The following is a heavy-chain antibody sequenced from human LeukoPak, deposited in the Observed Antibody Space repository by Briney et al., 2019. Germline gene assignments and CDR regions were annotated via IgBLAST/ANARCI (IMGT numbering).Heavy chain of an antibody. CDR2: IYWDDEK. D-gene: IGHD3-9*01. Sequence: ESGPTLVKPTQTLTLTSTFSGFSLSTGGVAVAWIRQPPGKALEWLALIYWDDEKRYSPSLKSRLTITKGTSKNQVVLTMTNMDPVDTATYYCAHRRGHDILTGFDYWGPGTLVTVSS. V-gene: IGHV2-5*02. CDR3: AHRRGHDILTGFDY. CDR1: GFSLSTGGVA. J-gene: IGHJ4*02.